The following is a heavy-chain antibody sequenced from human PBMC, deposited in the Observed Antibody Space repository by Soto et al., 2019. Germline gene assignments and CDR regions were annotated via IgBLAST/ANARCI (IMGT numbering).Heavy chain of an antibody. J-gene: IGHJ5*02. V-gene: IGHV3-15*07. CDR3: ATDRSAYKLQLRYNWFDP. D-gene: IGHD1-7*01. Sequence: EAQLVESGGGLVEPGGSLRLSCAASGFTLSTAWMHWVRQAPGRGLEWVGRIKSKTAGGTTDYAAPVRGRFSIQGDDSKNMLYLDMNGLKTEDTAVYFCATDRSAYKLQLRYNWFDPWGQGTLVTVSS. CDR2: IKSKTAGGTT. CDR1: GFTLSTAW.